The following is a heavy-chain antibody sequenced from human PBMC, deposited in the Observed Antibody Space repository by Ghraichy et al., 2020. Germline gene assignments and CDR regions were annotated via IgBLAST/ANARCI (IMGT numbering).Heavy chain of an antibody. V-gene: IGHV1-58*01. Sequence: SVKVSCRASGFTFSNSAVQWVRQARGQRLERLGCIVIGNGDRNYAQKFQDRITITRDISTSTAYMELRSLTSEDTAVYYCAAGSQVDYWGQGTLVTVSS. CDR1: GFTFSNSA. J-gene: IGHJ4*02. CDR3: AAGSQVDY. CDR2: IVIGNGDR.